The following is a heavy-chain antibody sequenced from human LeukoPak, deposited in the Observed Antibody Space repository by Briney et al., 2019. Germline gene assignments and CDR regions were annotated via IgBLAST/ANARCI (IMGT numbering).Heavy chain of an antibody. J-gene: IGHJ4*02. CDR2: ISYDGSNI. CDR1: GFTFSSYA. Sequence: GGSLRLSCAASGFTFSSYAMHWVLQAPGKGLEWVAVISYDGSNIYYADSVKGRFTISKDNSKNPLYLQMNSLRAEDKAVYYCARVGGGYRKSTSCPHNYCDYWGQGTLVTVSS. CDR3: ARVGGGYRKSTSCPHNYCDY. D-gene: IGHD2-2*01. V-gene: IGHV3-30*04.